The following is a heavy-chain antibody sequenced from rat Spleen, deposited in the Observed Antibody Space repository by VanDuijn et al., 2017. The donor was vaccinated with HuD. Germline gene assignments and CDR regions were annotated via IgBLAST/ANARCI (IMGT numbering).Heavy chain of an antibody. CDR3: TRQGYNPPFDY. D-gene: IGHD1-4*01. CDR1: GFTLSDYG. V-gene: IGHV5-20*01. Sequence: EVQLVESGGGLVQPGRSMKPSCAASGFTLSDYGMAWVLPAPTKGLEWVESISYDVGSTYYRDSVKGRFTISRDNAKNTLNLQMESLRSEDTATYYCTRQGYNPPFDYWGQGVMVTVSS. J-gene: IGHJ2*01. CDR2: ISYDVGST.